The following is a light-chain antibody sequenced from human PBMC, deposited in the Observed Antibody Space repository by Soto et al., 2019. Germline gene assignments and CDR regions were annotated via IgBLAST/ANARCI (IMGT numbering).Light chain of an antibody. J-gene: IGLJ2*01. V-gene: IGLV2-14*01. CDR3: SSYTSSSTLV. CDR1: SSDVGDFDC. CDR2: EVS. Sequence: QTVVTQPASVSGSPGQSITISCTGTSSDVGDFDCVSWYQQHPGKAPKLMIYEVSDRPSGVSNRFSGSKSGDTASLTISGLQAEDEADYYCSSYTSSSTLVFGGGTKLTVL.